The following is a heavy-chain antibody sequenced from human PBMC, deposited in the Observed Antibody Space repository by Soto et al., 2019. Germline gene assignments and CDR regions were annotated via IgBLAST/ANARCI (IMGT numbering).Heavy chain of an antibody. J-gene: IGHJ6*02. CDR3: ATKHDILYGMDV. D-gene: IGHD3-9*01. V-gene: IGHV4-39*01. Sequence: PSETLSLTCTVSGGSISSSSYYWGWIRQPPGKGLEWIGSIYYSGSTYYNPSLKSRVTISVDTSKNQFSLKLSSVTAADTAVYYCATKHDILYGMDVWGQGTTVT. CDR1: GGSISSSSYY. CDR2: IYYSGST.